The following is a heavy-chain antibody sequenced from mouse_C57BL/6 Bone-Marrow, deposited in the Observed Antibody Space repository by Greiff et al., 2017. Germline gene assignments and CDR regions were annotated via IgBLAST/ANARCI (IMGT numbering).Heavy chain of an antibody. J-gene: IGHJ2*01. V-gene: IGHV1-50*01. Sequence: QVQLQQSGAELVKPGASVKLSCKASGYTFTSYWMQWVKQRPGQGLEWIGEIDPSDGYTNYNKKFKGKATLTVDTSSSTAYMPLSSLTSEDSAVYYCARSPYYSNTGDYWGQGTTLTGSS. D-gene: IGHD2-5*01. CDR3: ARSPYYSNTGDY. CDR2: IDPSDGYT. CDR1: GYTFTSYW.